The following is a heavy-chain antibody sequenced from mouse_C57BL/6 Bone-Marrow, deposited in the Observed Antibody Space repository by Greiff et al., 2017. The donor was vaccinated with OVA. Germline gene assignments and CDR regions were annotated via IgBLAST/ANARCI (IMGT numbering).Heavy chain of an antibody. V-gene: IGHV3-6*01. D-gene: IGHD1-1*01. J-gene: IGHJ2*01. CDR1: GYSITSGYY. Sequence: DVQLQESGPGLVKPSQSLSLTCSVTGYSITSGYYWNWIRQFPGNKLEWMGYISYDGSNNYNPSLKNRISITRDTSKNQFFLKLNSVTTEDTATYYCARDRDYYGSPYYFDYWGQGTTLTVSS. CDR2: ISYDGSN. CDR3: ARDRDYYGSPYYFDY.